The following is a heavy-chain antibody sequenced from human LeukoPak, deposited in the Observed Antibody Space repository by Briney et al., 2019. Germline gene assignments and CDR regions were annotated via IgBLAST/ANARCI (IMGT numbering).Heavy chain of an antibody. J-gene: IGHJ4*02. CDR1: GGSISSNY. CDR2: IYYSGGT. V-gene: IGHV4-59*01. D-gene: IGHD6-6*01. Sequence: SETLSLTCTVSGGSISSNYWSWIRQPPGKGLEWIGYIYYSGGTNYNPSLKSRVTISVDTSNNQFSLKLSSVTAADTAVYYCARDRSEGPSSLWGQGTLVTVSS. CDR3: ARDRSEGPSSL.